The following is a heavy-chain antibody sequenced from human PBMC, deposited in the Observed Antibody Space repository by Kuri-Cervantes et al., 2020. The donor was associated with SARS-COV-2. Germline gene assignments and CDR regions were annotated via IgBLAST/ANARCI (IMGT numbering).Heavy chain of an antibody. D-gene: IGHD3-22*01. J-gene: IGHJ3*02. Sequence: ETLSLTCAASGFTFSSYRMNWVRQAPGKGLEWVSSISSSSSYIYYADSVKGRFTISRDNAKNSLYLQMNSLRAEDTAVYYCAGYYYDSRTFDIWGQGTMVTVSS. CDR2: ISSSSSYI. CDR1: GFTFSSYR. CDR3: AGYYYDSRTFDI. V-gene: IGHV3-21*01.